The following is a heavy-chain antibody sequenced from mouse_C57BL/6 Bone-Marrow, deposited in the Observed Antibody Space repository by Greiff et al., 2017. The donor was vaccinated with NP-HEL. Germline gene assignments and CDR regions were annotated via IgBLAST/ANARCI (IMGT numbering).Heavy chain of an antibody. J-gene: IGHJ3*01. Sequence: QVQLQQSGAELVKPGASVKLSCKASGYTFTSYWMHWVKQRPGQGLEWIGMIHPNSGSTNYNEKFKSKATLTVDKSSSTAYMQLSSLTSEDSAVYYCARSVPMVTTPFAYWGQGTLVTVSA. CDR1: GYTFTSYW. V-gene: IGHV1-64*01. CDR3: ARSVPMVTTPFAY. D-gene: IGHD2-2*01. CDR2: IHPNSGST.